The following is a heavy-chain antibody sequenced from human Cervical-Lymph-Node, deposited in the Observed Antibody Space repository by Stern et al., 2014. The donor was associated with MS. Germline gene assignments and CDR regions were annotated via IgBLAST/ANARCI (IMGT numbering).Heavy chain of an antibody. V-gene: IGHV3-9*01. D-gene: IGHD6-19*01. CDR3: AKGVNSCWTSELDF. J-gene: IGHJ4*02. CDR2: LTWNSGGV. Sequence: EVQLVESGGGLVPPGRSLRLSCVHSGFPFDNSAMHLVLQRPGKGLEWISGLTWNSGGVEYAASVQRRFTIYRYNAKNSLYLQMNNLRADDTALYFCAKGVNSCWTSELDFWGQGTLVTVSS. CDR1: GFPFDNSA.